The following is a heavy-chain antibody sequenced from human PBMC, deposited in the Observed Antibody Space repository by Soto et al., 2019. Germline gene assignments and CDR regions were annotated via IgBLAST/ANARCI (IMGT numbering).Heavy chain of an antibody. D-gene: IGHD1-26*01. CDR1: GFTFSSYG. Sequence: PGGSLRLSCAASGFTFSSYGMHWVRQAPGKGLEWVAVIWYDGSKTYYADSVKGRFTISRDNPKNTLYLQMDSLRAEDAAVYYCARGGSPYYFDYWGQGALVTVSS. CDR2: IWYDGSKT. J-gene: IGHJ4*02. V-gene: IGHV3-33*01. CDR3: ARGGSPYYFDY.